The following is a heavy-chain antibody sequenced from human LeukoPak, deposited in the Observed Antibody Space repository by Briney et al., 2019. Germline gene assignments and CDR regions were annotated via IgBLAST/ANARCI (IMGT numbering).Heavy chain of an antibody. J-gene: IGHJ3*02. D-gene: IGHD2-2*01. CDR2: IYPGDSDT. V-gene: IGHV5-51*01. Sequence: RGESLKISCKGSGYSFTSYWIGWLRQMPGKGLEWMGIIYPGDSDTRYSPSFQGQVTISADKSISTAYLQWSSLKASDTAMYYCASEALVVVPAAPPDAFDIWGQGTMVTVSS. CDR3: ASEALVVVPAAPPDAFDI. CDR1: GYSFTSYW.